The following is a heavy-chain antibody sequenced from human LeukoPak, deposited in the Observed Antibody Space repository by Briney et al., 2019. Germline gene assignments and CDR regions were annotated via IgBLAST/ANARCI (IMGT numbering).Heavy chain of an antibody. CDR2: IKQDGSEK. V-gene: IGHV3-7*01. CDR3: ARRRVKLDSPDL. Sequence: GGSLRLSCAASGFTFSSYWMSWVRQSPGKGLEGVANIKQDGSEKYYVDSVKGRVTISRDNAKNSLYLKMNDLRSDDTAWCYGARRRVKLDSPDLWGEGTLVTVSS. CDR1: GFTFSSYW. J-gene: IGHJ5*02. D-gene: IGHD3-3*02.